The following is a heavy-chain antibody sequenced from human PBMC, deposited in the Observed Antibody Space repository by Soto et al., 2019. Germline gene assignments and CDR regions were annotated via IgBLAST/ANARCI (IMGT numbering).Heavy chain of an antibody. V-gene: IGHV4-59*01. J-gene: IGHJ6*02. Sequence: KTSETLSLTCTVSGGSISSYYWSWIRQPPGKGLEWIGYIYYSGSTNYNPSLKSRVTISVDTSKNQFSLKLSSVTAADTAVYYCAGSSHAIGYYSYYYYGMDVWGQGTTVTVSS. CDR3: AGSSHAIGYYSYYYYGMDV. D-gene: IGHD3-3*01. CDR2: IYYSGST. CDR1: GGSISSYY.